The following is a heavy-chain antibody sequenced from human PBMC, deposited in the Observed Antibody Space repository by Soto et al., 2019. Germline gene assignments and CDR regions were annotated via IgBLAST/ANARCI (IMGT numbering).Heavy chain of an antibody. CDR3: AREYSSSWYYFDY. Sequence: PGGSLGLSCAASGFTFSSYAMHWVRQAPGKGLEWVAVISYDGSNKYYADSVKGRFTISRDNSKNTLYLQMNSLRAEDTAVYYCAREYSSSWYYFDYWGQGTLVTVSS. CDR2: ISYDGSNK. V-gene: IGHV3-30-3*01. CDR1: GFTFSSYA. D-gene: IGHD6-13*01. J-gene: IGHJ4*02.